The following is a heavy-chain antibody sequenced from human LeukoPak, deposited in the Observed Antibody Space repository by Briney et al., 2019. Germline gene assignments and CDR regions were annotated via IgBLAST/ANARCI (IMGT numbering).Heavy chain of an antibody. D-gene: IGHD6-19*01. CDR1: GYTFTSYY. CDR3: ARDGMIAVAGSITYMDV. J-gene: IGHJ6*03. Sequence: GASVKVSCKASGYTFTSYYMHWVRQAPGQGLEWMGIINPSGGSTSYAQKFQGRVTMARDTSTSTVYMELGSLRSEDTAVYYCARDGMIAVAGSITYMDVWGKGTTVTVSS. CDR2: INPSGGST. V-gene: IGHV1-46*01.